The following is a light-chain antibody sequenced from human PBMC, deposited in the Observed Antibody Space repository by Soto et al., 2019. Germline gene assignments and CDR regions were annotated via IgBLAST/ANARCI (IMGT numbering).Light chain of an antibody. J-gene: IGKJ1*01. Sequence: DIQMTQSPSSLSASVGDRVTITCRASQSISSYLNWYQQKPGKAPKLLIYDASSLQSGVPSRFSGSGSGTVITLTMSSLQPEDFASYYYHQSSSTSCTFGQGTKVEIK. CDR1: QSISSY. CDR3: HQSSSTSCT. V-gene: IGKV1-39*01. CDR2: DAS.